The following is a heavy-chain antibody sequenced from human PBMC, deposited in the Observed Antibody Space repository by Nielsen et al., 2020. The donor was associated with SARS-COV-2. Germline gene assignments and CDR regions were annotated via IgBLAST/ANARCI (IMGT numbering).Heavy chain of an antibody. D-gene: IGHD6-25*01. CDR1: GFSFSDSG. CDR2: IRSKTHSYET. Sequence: GESLKISCAASGFSFSDSGMHWVRQASGKGLEWVGRIRSKTHSYETVYAASVRDRFTISRDDSKNTAYLQMNSLKIDDTAVYYCTRVNPTSGSWFDAFDIWGQGTLVTVSS. J-gene: IGHJ3*02. V-gene: IGHV3-73*01. CDR3: TRVNPTSGSWFDAFDI.